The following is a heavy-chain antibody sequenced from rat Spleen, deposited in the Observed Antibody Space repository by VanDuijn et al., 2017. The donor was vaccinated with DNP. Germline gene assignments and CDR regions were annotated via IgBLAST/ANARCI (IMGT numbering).Heavy chain of an antibody. CDR2: ISYSGST. J-gene: IGHJ2*01. V-gene: IGHV3-1*01. CDR3: ARRYSSYIRDYFDY. D-gene: IGHD1-2*01. CDR1: GYSITSNY. Sequence: EVQLQESGPGLVKPSQSLSLTCSVTGYSITSNYWGWIRKFPGNKMEWMGYISYSGSTSYNPSLKSRISITRDTSKNQFFLQLNSVTTEDTATYYCARRYSSYIRDYFDYWGQGVMVTVSS.